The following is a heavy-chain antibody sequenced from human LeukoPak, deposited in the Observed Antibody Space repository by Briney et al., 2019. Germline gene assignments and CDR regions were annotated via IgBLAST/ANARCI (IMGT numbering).Heavy chain of an antibody. CDR2: IWYDGSNK. CDR3: AREMVPQTYSYGQGGSYGMDV. V-gene: IGHV3-33*01. CDR1: GFTFSSYG. D-gene: IGHD5-18*01. Sequence: GRSLRLSCAASGFTFSSYGMHWVRQAPGKGLEWVAVIWYDGSNKYYADSVKGRFTISRDNSKNTLYLQMNSLRAEDTAVYYCAREMVPQTYSYGQGGSYGMDVWGQGTTVTVSS. J-gene: IGHJ6*02.